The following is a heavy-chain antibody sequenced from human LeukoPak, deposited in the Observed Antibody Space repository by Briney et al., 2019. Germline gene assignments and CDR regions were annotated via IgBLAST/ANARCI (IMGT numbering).Heavy chain of an antibody. J-gene: IGHJ4*02. CDR3: ARGLDCRSTSCYLDT. Sequence: GWSLRLSCAASGFTFTKYWMTWVRQDPGKGLERVANINQDGSERFYVDSVKGRFTISRDNAKNSLYLQMNSLGAEDTAVYYCARGLDCRSTSCYLDTWGQGTLVTVSS. CDR1: GFTFTKYW. CDR2: INQDGSER. D-gene: IGHD2-2*01. V-gene: IGHV3-7*01.